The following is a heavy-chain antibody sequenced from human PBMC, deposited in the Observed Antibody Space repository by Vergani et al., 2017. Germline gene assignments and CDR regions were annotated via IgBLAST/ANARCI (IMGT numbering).Heavy chain of an antibody. CDR1: EYSFGNYW. Sequence: EVELVQSGPEMRTPGESLKISCKGSEYSFGNYWIGWVRQMPGKGLEWMGIIYPADSYIRYSPSFQGQVTISAEKSISTAFLQWDSLKASDTALYYYARHTTYTDSWCQGTLVTVSS. D-gene: IGHD1-1*01. CDR2: IYPADSYI. V-gene: IGHV5-51*01. J-gene: IGHJ4*02. CDR3: ARHTTYTDS.